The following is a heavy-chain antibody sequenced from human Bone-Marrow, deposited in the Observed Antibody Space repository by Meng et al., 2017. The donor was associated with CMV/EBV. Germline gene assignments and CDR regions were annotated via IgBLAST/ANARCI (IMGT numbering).Heavy chain of an antibody. V-gene: IGHV3-30*02. CDR3: AKETTDVDSGMDV. D-gene: IGHD4-17*01. J-gene: IGHJ6*02. CDR2: MRYDGSVE. Sequence: GGSLRLSCVTSGFTLNNYGMHWVRQAPGKGLEWVAFMRYDGSVEYYADSVKGRFIMSREYSRNIVYLHMNTLRPEDTAAYYCAKETTDVDSGMDVWGQGTTVTVSS. CDR1: GFTLNNYG.